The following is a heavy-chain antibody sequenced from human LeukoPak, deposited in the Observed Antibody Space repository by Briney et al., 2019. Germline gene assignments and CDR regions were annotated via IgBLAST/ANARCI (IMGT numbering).Heavy chain of an antibody. D-gene: IGHD6-6*01. CDR2: ICYSGST. V-gene: IGHV4-39*01. CDR1: GGSVSSSSYY. J-gene: IGHJ5*02. CDR3: ASGGIAARPGPNWFDP. Sequence: PSETLSLTCTVSGGSVSSSSYYWGWIRQPPGKGLEWIGSICYSGSTYYNPSLKSRVTISVDASKNQFSLKLSSVTAADTAVYYCASGGIAARPGPNWFDPWGQGTLVTVSS.